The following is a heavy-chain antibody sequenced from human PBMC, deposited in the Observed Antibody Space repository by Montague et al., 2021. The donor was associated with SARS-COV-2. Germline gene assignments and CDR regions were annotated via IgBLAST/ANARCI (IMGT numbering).Heavy chain of an antibody. CDR1: GDSVSSNIAA. V-gene: IGHV6-1*01. CDR2: THYRSKWYN. Sequence: CAISGDSVSSNIAAWNWIRQSPSRGLEWLGRTHYRSKWYNDYAVSVRSRITISPDTSKNQFSLQLNSVTPEDTAVYYCTQERGPGRTTWHYFDYWGQGTPVTVSS. J-gene: IGHJ4*02. D-gene: IGHD1-14*01. CDR3: TQERGPGRTTWHYFDY.